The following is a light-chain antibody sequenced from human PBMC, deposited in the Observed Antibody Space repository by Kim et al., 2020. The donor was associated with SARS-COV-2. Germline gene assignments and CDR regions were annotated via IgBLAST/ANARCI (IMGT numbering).Light chain of an antibody. Sequence: QSALTQPASVSGSPGQSITMSCTGTSSDVGAYNYVSWYQQHPGRAPKLVIYDVTNRPSGVSNRFSASKSGNTASLTISGLQAEDEADYFCNSYTTSRTNVFGSGTKVTVL. CDR1: SSDVGAYNY. CDR3: NSYTTSRTNV. V-gene: IGLV2-14*03. CDR2: DVT. J-gene: IGLJ1*01.